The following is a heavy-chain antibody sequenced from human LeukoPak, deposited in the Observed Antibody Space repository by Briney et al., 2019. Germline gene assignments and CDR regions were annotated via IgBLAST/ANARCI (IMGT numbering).Heavy chain of an antibody. CDR3: AREPPASSSWYRGMDV. CDR2: INYSGSA. V-gene: IGHV4-34*01. CDR1: GGSFSGYY. Sequence: PSETPSLTCAVYGGSFSGYYWSWIRQPPGKGLEWIGEINYSGSANYNPSLKSRVTISVDTSKNQFSLKLTSVTAADTAVYYCAREPPASSSWYRGMDVWGQGTTVTVSS. D-gene: IGHD6-13*01. J-gene: IGHJ6*02.